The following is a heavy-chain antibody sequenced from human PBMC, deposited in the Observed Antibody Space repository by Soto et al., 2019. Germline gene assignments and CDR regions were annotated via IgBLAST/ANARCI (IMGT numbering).Heavy chain of an antibody. CDR1: GFTFDDYA. D-gene: IGHD2-21*01. Sequence: EVQLVESGGGLVQPGRPLRLSCAASGFTFDDYAMHWVRQAPGKGLEWVSSISWNSGNIGYADSVKGRFTISRDNAKNSLYLQMNSLRAEDTALYYCACGGGSFDIWGQGAMVTVSS. CDR3: ACGGGSFDI. V-gene: IGHV3-9*01. CDR2: ISWNSGNI. J-gene: IGHJ3*02.